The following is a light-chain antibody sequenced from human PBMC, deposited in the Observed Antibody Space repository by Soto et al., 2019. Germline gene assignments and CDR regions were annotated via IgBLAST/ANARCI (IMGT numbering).Light chain of an antibody. CDR3: QQYGDSPLT. CDR1: QSVTSSY. CDR2: GVS. Sequence: EIVLTQSPGTVSLSPGERANLSCRTSQSVTSSYLAWYQQKPGQAPRPLTYGVSSRATGIPDRFSGSGAGTDCTLTISRLEPEDFAVYYCQQYGDSPLTFGGGTKVDIK. J-gene: IGKJ4*01. V-gene: IGKV3-20*01.